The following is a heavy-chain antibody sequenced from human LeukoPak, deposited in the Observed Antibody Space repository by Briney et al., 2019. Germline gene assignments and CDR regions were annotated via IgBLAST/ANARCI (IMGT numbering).Heavy chain of an antibody. CDR3: ARTTVTTAWSCDY. J-gene: IGHJ4*02. Sequence: RTSETLSLTCTVPGRSISSYYWSWIRQPPGKGLEWIGYIYYSGSTYYKPSLKSRVSISVDTSKNQFSPKLTAVTAADWALFYVARTTVTTAWSCDYWNQGTLATVSS. CDR1: GRSISSYY. CDR2: IYYSGST. V-gene: IGHV4-59*08. D-gene: IGHD4-17*01.